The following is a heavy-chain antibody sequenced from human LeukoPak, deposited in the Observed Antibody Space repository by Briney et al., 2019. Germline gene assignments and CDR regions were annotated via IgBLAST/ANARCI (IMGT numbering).Heavy chain of an antibody. Sequence: GGSLRLSCAASGFTVSSNYMSWVRQAPGKGLEWVSLTYSGGDTYYADSVKGRFTISRDNSKNTLYLQMYSLKPEDTAVYYCARDESYWGQGTLVTVSS. CDR2: TYSGGDT. D-gene: IGHD3-3*01. CDR1: GFTVSSNY. CDR3: ARDESY. V-gene: IGHV3-66*01. J-gene: IGHJ4*02.